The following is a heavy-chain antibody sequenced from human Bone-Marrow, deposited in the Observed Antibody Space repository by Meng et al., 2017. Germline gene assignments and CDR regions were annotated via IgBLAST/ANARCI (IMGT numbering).Heavy chain of an antibody. D-gene: IGHD3-3*01. CDR2: THHNGNT. Sequence: SETLSLTCTVSGGSISSYYWSWIRQPPGKGLEWIGTTHHNGNTYYNPSLNSRVTVSLDTSKNQVSLKLTAVTAADTAVYFCTRSTSFYYDVWSNNDDFEDWGQGTMVTVSS. CDR1: GGSISSYY. J-gene: IGHJ3*01. V-gene: IGHV4-59*08. CDR3: TRSTSFYYDVWSNNDDFED.